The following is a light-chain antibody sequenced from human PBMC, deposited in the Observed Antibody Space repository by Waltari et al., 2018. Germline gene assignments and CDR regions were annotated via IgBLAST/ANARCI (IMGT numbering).Light chain of an antibody. Sequence: EIVLTQSPGTLSLSPGERATLSCRATESVPANYLAWYQQKPGQAPRLLISGASSRATGVPDRFSGRGSGTDFTLTMARLGPEDCAVYYCRQYGETPWTFGQGTKVDLK. CDR1: ESVPANY. CDR3: RQYGETPWT. V-gene: IGKV3-20*01. J-gene: IGKJ1*01. CDR2: GAS.